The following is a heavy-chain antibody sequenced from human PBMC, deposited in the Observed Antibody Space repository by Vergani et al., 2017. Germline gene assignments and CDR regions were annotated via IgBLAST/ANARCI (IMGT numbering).Heavy chain of an antibody. J-gene: IGHJ5*01. D-gene: IGHD1-26*01. Sequence: QVQLMQSGPVMKKPGGSMKVSCQASESTFSDYNIHWLRQAPGQGLQLMGWISPKTGDTDYLQRFQDRVTMTTDASTKTVYLKMTRLTSDDTAIYYCAHSWNFGRRDWFDSWGPGTLVTVSS. CDR3: AHSWNFGRRDWFDS. CDR1: ESTFSDYN. V-gene: IGHV1-2*02. CDR2: ISPKTGDT.